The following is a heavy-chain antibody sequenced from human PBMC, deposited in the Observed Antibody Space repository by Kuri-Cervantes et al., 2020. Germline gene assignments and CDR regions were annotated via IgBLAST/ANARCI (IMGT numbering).Heavy chain of an antibody. Sequence: GGSLRLSCAASGFTVSSNYMSWVRQAPGKRLEWVSGISGSGHSTYSADSVRGRFTISRDNSKSTLYLQMNSLRAEDTAIYYCAKAYLLEYCTGTVCYPFDYWGQGTLVTVSS. CDR3: AKAYLLEYCTGTVCYPFDY. J-gene: IGHJ4*02. V-gene: IGHV3-23*01. D-gene: IGHD2-8*02. CDR1: GFTVSSNY. CDR2: ISGSGHST.